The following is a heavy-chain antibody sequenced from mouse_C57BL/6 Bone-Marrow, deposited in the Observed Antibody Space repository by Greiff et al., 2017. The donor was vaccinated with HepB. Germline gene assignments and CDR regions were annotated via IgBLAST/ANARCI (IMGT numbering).Heavy chain of an antibody. CDR3: ANYDGSSGDYFDY. CDR1: GYSFTSYY. Sequence: QVQLQQSGPELVKPGASVKISCKASGYSFTSYYIHWVKQRPGQGLEWIGWIYPGSGNTKYNEKFKGKATLTADTSSSTAYMQLSSLTSEDSAVYYCANYDGSSGDYFDYWGQGTTLTVSS. D-gene: IGHD1-1*01. CDR2: IYPGSGNT. J-gene: IGHJ2*01. V-gene: IGHV1-66*01.